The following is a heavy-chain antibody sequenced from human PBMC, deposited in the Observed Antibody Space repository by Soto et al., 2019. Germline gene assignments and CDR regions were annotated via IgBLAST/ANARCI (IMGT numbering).Heavy chain of an antibody. V-gene: IGHV4-39*01. D-gene: IGHD3-22*01. CDR1: GGSISSSSYY. J-gene: IGHJ4*02. CDR3: ASAHPYYDSSGYYFDY. Sequence: SETLSLTCTVSGGSISSSSYYWGWIRQPPGKGLEWIGRIYYSGSTYYNPSHKSRVTISVDTSKNQFSLELSSVTAADTAVYYCASAHPYYDSSGYYFDYWGQGTLVTVSS. CDR2: IYYSGST.